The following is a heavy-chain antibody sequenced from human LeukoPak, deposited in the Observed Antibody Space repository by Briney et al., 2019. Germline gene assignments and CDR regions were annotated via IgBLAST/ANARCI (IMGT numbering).Heavy chain of an antibody. CDR3: ARDFGTGTTDYYYYGMDV. CDR1: GFTFSSYE. Sequence: GGSLRLSCAASGFTFSSYEMNWVRQAPGKGLEWVSYISSSGSTIYYADSVKGRFTIFRDNAKNSLYLQMNRLRAEDTAVYYCARDFGTGTTDYYYYGMDVWGQGTTVTVSS. V-gene: IGHV3-48*03. D-gene: IGHD1-1*01. CDR2: ISSSGSTI. J-gene: IGHJ6*02.